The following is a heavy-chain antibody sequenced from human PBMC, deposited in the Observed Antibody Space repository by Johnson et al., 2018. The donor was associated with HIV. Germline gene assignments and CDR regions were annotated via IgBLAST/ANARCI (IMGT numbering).Heavy chain of an antibody. CDR3: AKDKVEEDYYDSSGYYRPHDAFDI. J-gene: IGHJ3*02. Sequence: QVLLVESGGGVVQPGRSLRLSCAASGFTFSSYAMHWVRQAPGKGLEWVAVISYDGRNKYYADSVKGRFPISRDNSQNTLYLQMNSLRAEDTAVYYCAKDKVEEDYYDSSGYYRPHDAFDIWGQGTMVTVSS. CDR2: ISYDGRNK. CDR1: GFTFSSYA. D-gene: IGHD3-22*01. V-gene: IGHV3-30*04.